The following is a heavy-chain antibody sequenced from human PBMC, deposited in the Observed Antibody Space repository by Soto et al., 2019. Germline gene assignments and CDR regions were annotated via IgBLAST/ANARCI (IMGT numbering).Heavy chain of an antibody. CDR2: IYYSGST. CDR1: VGSISSYY. Sequence: AETLSLTCTVSVGSISSYYWSWMRQPPGKGLEWIGYIYYSGSTNYNPSLKSRVTISVDTSKNQFSLKLSSVTAADTAVYYCARGQWLVTNWFDPWGQGTLVTVSS. V-gene: IGHV4-59*01. CDR3: ARGQWLVTNWFDP. D-gene: IGHD6-19*01. J-gene: IGHJ5*02.